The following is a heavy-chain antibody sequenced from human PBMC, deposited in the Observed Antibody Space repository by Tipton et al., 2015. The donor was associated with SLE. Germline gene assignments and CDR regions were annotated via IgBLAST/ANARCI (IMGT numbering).Heavy chain of an antibody. CDR2: IYTSGTT. D-gene: IGHD6-13*01. CDR1: GGSISSYS. Sequence: TLSLTCSVSGGSISSYSWSWIRHPAGKGVEWIGRIYTSGTTDYSSSLKGRITISVDMSKNQFYLRLSSVTAADAAVYYCARGYPMDHWGQGTLVTVSS. CDR3: ARGYPMDH. J-gene: IGHJ4*02. V-gene: IGHV4-4*07.